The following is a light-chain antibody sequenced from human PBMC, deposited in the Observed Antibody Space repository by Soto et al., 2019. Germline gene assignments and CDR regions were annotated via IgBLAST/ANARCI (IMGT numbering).Light chain of an antibody. V-gene: IGKV3-20*01. CDR1: QDVKNNY. Sequence: DIVLTQSPGTLSLSPGERATLSCRASQDVKNNYLAWYQQKPGQAPRLLIRGASSRAAGLPDRFSGSGSGTAFTLTISRLEPEDFAVYYCQQYGSSPGTFGQGTKLEI. CDR3: QQYGSSPGT. J-gene: IGKJ2*01. CDR2: GAS.